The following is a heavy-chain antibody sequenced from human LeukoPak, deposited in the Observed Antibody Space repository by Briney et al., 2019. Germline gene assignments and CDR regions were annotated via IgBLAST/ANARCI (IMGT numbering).Heavy chain of an antibody. D-gene: IGHD5-18*01. CDR1: GITYTNPW. CDR2: INGKTDGETT. Sequence: GGSLRLSCAASGITYTNPWMSWVRQPPGKGLEWVGRINGKTDGETTDYAAPVKGRFTISRDTSKNTLYLQMNSLQTEDTAVYFCCAGLGYSDFDYWGQGTLVTVSS. CDR3: CAGLGYSDFDY. V-gene: IGHV3-15*01. J-gene: IGHJ4*02.